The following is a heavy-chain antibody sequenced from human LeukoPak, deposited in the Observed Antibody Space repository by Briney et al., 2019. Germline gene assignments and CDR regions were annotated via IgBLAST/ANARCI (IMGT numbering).Heavy chain of an antibody. CDR3: AREGYYYDSSGYYQTNYFGY. CDR2: IWYDGSNK. CDR1: GFTFSSYG. V-gene: IGHV3-33*01. J-gene: IGHJ4*02. Sequence: QPGRSLRLSCAASGFTFSSYGMHWVRQAPGKGLEWVAVIWYDGSNKYYGDSVKGRFTISRDNSKNTLYLQMNSLRAEDTAVYYCAREGYYYDSSGYYQTNYFGYWGQGTLDTVSS. D-gene: IGHD3-22*01.